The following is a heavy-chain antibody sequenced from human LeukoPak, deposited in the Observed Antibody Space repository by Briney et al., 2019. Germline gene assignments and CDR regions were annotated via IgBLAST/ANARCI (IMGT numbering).Heavy chain of an antibody. D-gene: IGHD3-22*01. CDR2: IYYSGST. V-gene: IGHV4-59*01. Sequence: SETLSLTCTVSGGSISSYHWSWIRQPPGKGLECIGYIYYSGSTHYNPSLKSRVTISVDTSKDQFSLKLSSVTAADTAVYFCARARNYYDSSDYYYEGDAFDIWGQGTMVTVSS. J-gene: IGHJ3*02. CDR1: GGSISSYH. CDR3: ARARNYYDSSDYYYEGDAFDI.